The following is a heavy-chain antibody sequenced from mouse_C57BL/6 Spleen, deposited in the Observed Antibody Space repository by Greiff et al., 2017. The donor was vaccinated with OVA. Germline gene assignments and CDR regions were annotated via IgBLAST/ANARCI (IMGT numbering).Heavy chain of an antibody. CDR2: IYPGDGDT. CDR1: GYAFSSSW. J-gene: IGHJ3*01. V-gene: IGHV1-82*01. CDR3: ARGRKLYDRFAD. Sequence: VKLMESGPELVKPGASVKISCKASGYAFSSSWMNWVKQRPGKGLEWIGRIYPGDGDTNYNGKFKGKATLTADKSSSTAYMQLSSLTSEDSAVYFCARGRKLYDRFADWGQESLGTVST. D-gene: IGHD2-12*01.